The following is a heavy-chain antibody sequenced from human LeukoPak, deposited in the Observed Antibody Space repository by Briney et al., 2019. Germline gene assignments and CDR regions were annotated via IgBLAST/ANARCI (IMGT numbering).Heavy chain of an antibody. J-gene: IGHJ6*03. D-gene: IGHD2-15*01. CDR1: GFTFSSYE. V-gene: IGHV3-48*03. CDR3: ARDGGSSGTGAYYMDV. Sequence: GGSLRLSCAASGFTFSSYEMNWVRQAPGKGLEWVSYISSSGSTIYYADSVKGRFTISRDNAKNSLYLQVNSLRAEDTAVYYCARDGGSSGTGAYYMDVWGKGTTVTVSS. CDR2: ISSSGSTI.